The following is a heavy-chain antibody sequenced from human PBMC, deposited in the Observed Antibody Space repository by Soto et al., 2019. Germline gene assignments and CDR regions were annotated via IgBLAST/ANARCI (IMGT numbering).Heavy chain of an antibody. CDR2: TRNKANSDTP. CDR1: GFTFSDHY. J-gene: IGHJ4*02. Sequence: EVQLVESGGGLVQPGGSLRLSCAASGFTFSDHYMDWVRQAPGKGLEWVGRTRNKANSDTPEYAASGKGRFTNSRDDSKNSLYLQMNSLKSEDTAVYYCVRVTIDDYFDYWGQGTLVTVSS. CDR3: VRVTIDDYFDY. D-gene: IGHD3-3*01. V-gene: IGHV3-72*01.